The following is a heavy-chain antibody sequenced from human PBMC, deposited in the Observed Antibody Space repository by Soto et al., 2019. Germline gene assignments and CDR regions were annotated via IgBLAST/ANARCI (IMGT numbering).Heavy chain of an antibody. CDR1: GYSFTSYW. J-gene: IGHJ6*03. D-gene: IGHD2-2*02. CDR2: IYPGDSDT. V-gene: IGHV5-51*01. Sequence: PGESLKISCKGSGYSFTSYWIGWVRQMPGKGLKWMGIIYPGDSDTRYSPSFQGQVTISADKSISTAYLQWSSLKASDTAMYYCARLLGYCSSTSCYNFYYYYYMDVWGKGTTVTVSS. CDR3: ARLLGYCSSTSCYNFYYYYYMDV.